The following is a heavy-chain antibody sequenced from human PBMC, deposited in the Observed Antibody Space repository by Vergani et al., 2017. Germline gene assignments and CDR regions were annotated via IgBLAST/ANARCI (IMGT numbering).Heavy chain of an antibody. Sequence: VQLVESGGGLVKPGGSLRLSCAASGFTFSSYGMHWVRQAPGKGPGWVAVISYDGSNKYYAGSVKGRFTISRNNSKNTLYLQMNSLKTEDTAVYYCTTVGGITIFGVVIVGGFDYWGQGTLVTVSS. CDR3: TTVGGITIFGVVIVGGFDY. CDR1: GFTFSSYG. CDR2: ISYDGSNK. J-gene: IGHJ4*02. V-gene: IGHV3-30*03. D-gene: IGHD3-3*01.